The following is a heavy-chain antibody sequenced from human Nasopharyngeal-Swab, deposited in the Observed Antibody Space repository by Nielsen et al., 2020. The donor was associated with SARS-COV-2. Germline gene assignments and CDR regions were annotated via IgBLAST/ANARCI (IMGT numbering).Heavy chain of an antibody. J-gene: IGHJ4*02. V-gene: IGHV4-4*02. Sequence: GSLRLSCAVSGGSISSSNWWSWVRQPPGKGLEWIGEIYHSGSTNYNPSLKSRVTISVDKSKNQFSLKLSPVTAADTAVYYCARDLVEYSSSSGLDYWGQGTLVTVSS. D-gene: IGHD6-6*01. CDR1: GGSISSSNW. CDR3: ARDLVEYSSSSGLDY. CDR2: IYHSGST.